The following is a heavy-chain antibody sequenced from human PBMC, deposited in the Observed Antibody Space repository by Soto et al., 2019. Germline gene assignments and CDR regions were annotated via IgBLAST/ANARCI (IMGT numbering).Heavy chain of an antibody. V-gene: IGHV4-30-4*01. Sequence: PSETLSLTCTVSGGSISSDDYYWSWIRQPPGKGLEWIGYIYYSGRTHYSPSLESRLTISLDTSKNQFSLRLNSLSAADTAVYYCARELSNSTDYFDSWGQGTLVTVPS. D-gene: IGHD4-4*01. J-gene: IGHJ4*02. CDR2: IYYSGRT. CDR1: GGSISSDDYY. CDR3: ARELSNSTDYFDS.